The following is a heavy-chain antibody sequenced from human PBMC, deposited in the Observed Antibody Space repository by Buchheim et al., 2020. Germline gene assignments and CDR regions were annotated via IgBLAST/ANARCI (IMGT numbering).Heavy chain of an antibody. Sequence: EVQLLESGGGLVQPGGSLRLSCAASGFTFNTYVMNWVRQAPGKGLQWVSSISSTGSSTYYADSVKGRFTISRDNSKNNLDLQMNSLRADDTAVYYCAKGQFVRKGYFDYWGQGAL. CDR2: ISSTGSST. V-gene: IGHV3-23*01. CDR1: GFTFNTYV. J-gene: IGHJ4*02. CDR3: AKGQFVRKGYFDY. D-gene: IGHD6-6*01.